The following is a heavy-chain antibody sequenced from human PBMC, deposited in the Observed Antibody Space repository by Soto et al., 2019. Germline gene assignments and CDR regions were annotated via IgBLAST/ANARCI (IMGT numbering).Heavy chain of an antibody. V-gene: IGHV3-73*01. Sequence: PGGSLRLSCAASGFTFSGSAMYWVRQASGKGLEWVGRIRSKANGYATAYAASVKGRFTISRDDSKNTAYLQMNSLKTEDTAMYYCSRRSQTWSGDTCYSYGMDVWGQGTTVNVSS. D-gene: IGHD3-3*01. CDR3: SRRSQTWSGDTCYSYGMDV. CDR1: GFTFSGSA. J-gene: IGHJ6*02. CDR2: IRSKANGYAT.